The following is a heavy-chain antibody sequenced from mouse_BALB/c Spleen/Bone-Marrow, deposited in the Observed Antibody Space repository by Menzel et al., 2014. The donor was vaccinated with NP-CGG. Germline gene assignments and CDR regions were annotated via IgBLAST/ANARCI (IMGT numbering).Heavy chain of an antibody. J-gene: IGHJ3*01. Sequence: VKLQESGAELAKPGASVKMSCKASGYTFTSYWIHWVKPRPGQGLEWIGYINPSTGYTEYNQKFKDKATLTADKSSSTAYMQLSSLTSEDSAVYYCAPYSHEGVAYWGQGTLVTVSA. CDR2: INPSTGYT. CDR3: APYSHEGVAY. D-gene: IGHD2-12*01. CDR1: GYTFTSYW. V-gene: IGHV1-7*01.